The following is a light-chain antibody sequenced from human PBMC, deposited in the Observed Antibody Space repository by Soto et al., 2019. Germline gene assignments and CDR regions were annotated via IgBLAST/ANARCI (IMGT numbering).Light chain of an antibody. CDR2: DAS. V-gene: IGKV3-11*01. Sequence: VLTQSPATLSLSPGERATLSCRASLNVNSYLAWYQQKPGQAPRLLIYDASNRAAGIPARFSGSGSGTDFTLTIRSLEPEDLAIYYCQQRQYWPPITVGQGTRLEIK. CDR1: LNVNSY. J-gene: IGKJ5*01. CDR3: QQRQYWPPIT.